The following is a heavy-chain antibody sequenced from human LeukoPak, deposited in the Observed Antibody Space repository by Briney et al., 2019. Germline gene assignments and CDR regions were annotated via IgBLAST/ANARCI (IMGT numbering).Heavy chain of an antibody. CDR3: TRDLEAAAGTPLVAYYYMDV. Sequence: PGGSLRLSCTASGFTFGDYAMSWFRQAPGKGLEWVGFIRSKAYGGTTEYAASVKGRFTISRDDSKSIAHLQMNSLKTEDTAVYYCTRDLEAAAGTPLVAYYYMDVWGKGTTVTVSS. J-gene: IGHJ6*03. D-gene: IGHD6-13*01. CDR2: IRSKAYGGTT. CDR1: GFTFGDYA. V-gene: IGHV3-49*03.